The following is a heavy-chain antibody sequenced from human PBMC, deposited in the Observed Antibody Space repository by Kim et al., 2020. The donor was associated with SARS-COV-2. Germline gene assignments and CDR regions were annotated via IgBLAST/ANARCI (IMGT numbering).Heavy chain of an antibody. D-gene: IGHD2-2*01. CDR3: ARGNYCSSTSCPIWGRWFDP. CDR1: GGSFSGYY. J-gene: IGHJ5*02. CDR2: INHSGST. V-gene: IGHV4-34*01. Sequence: SETLSLTCAVYGGSFSGYYWSWIRQPPGKGLEWIGEINHSGSTNYNPSLKSRVTISVDTSKNQFSLKLSSVTAADTAVYYCARGNYCSSTSCPIWGRWFDPWGQGTLVTVSS.